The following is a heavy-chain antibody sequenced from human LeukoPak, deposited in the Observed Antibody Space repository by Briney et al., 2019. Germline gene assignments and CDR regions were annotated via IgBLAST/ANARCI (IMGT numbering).Heavy chain of an antibody. V-gene: IGHV1-3*01. Sequence: ASVKVSCKASGYTFTSCAMHWVRQAPGQRLEWMGWINAGNGNTKYSQKFQGRVTITRDTSASTAYMELSSLRSEDMAVYYCASGYCSGGSCYYFDYWGQGTLVTVSS. D-gene: IGHD2-15*01. J-gene: IGHJ4*02. CDR3: ASGYCSGGSCYYFDY. CDR1: GYTFTSCA. CDR2: INAGNGNT.